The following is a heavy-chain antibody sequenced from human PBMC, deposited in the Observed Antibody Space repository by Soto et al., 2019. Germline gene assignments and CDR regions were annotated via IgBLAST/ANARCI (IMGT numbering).Heavy chain of an antibody. V-gene: IGHV3-30*18. Sequence: QVQLVESGGGVVQPGRSLRLSCAASGFTFSSYGMHWVRQAPGKGLEWVAVISYDRSNKYYADSVKGRFTISRDNSKNTLYLQMNSLRAEDTAVYYCAKASRNTYYYDSSGYPGYWGQGTLVTVSS. CDR2: ISYDRSNK. J-gene: IGHJ4*02. CDR3: AKASRNTYYYDSSGYPGY. CDR1: GFTFSSYG. D-gene: IGHD3-22*01.